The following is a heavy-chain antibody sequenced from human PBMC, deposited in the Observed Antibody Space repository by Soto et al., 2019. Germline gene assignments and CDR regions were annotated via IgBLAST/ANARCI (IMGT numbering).Heavy chain of an antibody. D-gene: IGHD5-18*01. CDR2: INHSGST. J-gene: IGHJ4*02. CDR3: ARRLYLRRGYRYGYPDY. CDR1: GGSFSGYY. Sequence: SETLSLTCAVYGGSFSGYYWSWIRQPPGKGLEWIGEINHSGSTNYNPSLKSRVTISVDTSKNQFSLKLSSVTAADTAVYYCARRLYLRRGYRYGYPDYWGQGTLVTVSS. V-gene: IGHV4-34*01.